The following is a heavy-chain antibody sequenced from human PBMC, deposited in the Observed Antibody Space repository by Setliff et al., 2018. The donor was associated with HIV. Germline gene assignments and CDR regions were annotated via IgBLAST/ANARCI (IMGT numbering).Heavy chain of an antibody. CDR1: GYSFTNYW. CDR2: IRPADSDT. Sequence: GESLKISCKASGYSFTNYWIGWVRQMPGKGLEWIGVIRPADSDTRVSPSFQGHVTISADKSISSTYLQWSSLKASDTAMYYCARVFSAGWFDSWGQGTLVTVSS. CDR3: ARVFSAGWFDS. D-gene: IGHD6-13*01. J-gene: IGHJ5*01. V-gene: IGHV5-51*01.